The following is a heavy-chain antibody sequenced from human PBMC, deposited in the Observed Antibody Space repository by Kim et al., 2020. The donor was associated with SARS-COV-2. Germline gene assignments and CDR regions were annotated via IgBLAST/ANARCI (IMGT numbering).Heavy chain of an antibody. CDR1: GYTFTSYY. CDR3: ASQLENSSSRHNYYYYYGMEV. J-gene: IGHJ6*02. Sequence: ASVKVSCKASGYTFTSYYMHWVRQAPGQGLEWMGIINPSGGSTSYAQKFQGRVTMTRDTSTSTVYMELSSLRSEDTAVYYCASQLENSSSRHNYYYYYGMEVWGQGTTVTVSS. V-gene: IGHV1-46*01. D-gene: IGHD6-13*01. CDR2: INPSGGST.